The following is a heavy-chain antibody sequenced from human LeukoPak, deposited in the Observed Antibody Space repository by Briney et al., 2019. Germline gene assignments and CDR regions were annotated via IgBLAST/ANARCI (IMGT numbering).Heavy chain of an antibody. CDR3: VKTIAVAGNFDY. CDR2: IDRNGGST. V-gene: IGHV3-64D*06. J-gene: IGHJ4*02. CDR1: GFXFSSYA. D-gene: IGHD6-19*01. Sequence: GGSLRLSCSASGFXFSSYAIHWVRQAPGKGLEYVSAIDRNGGSTYYADSVKGRFTISRDNSKNTLYLQMSSLRAEDTSVYYCVKTIAVAGNFDYWGQGTLVTVSS.